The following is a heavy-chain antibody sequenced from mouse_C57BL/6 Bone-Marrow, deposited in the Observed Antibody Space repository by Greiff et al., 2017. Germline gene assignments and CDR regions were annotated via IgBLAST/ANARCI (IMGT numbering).Heavy chain of an antibody. CDR3: ASVLLDY. CDR1: GYTFTSYW. V-gene: IGHV1-69*01. D-gene: IGHD1-1*01. CDR2: IDPSDSYT. J-gene: IGHJ4*01. Sequence: QVQLQQSGAELVMPGASVKLSCKASGYTFTSYWMHWVKQRPGQGLEWIGEIDPSDSYTNYNQKFKGKSTLTVDKSSSTAYMQLSSLTSEDSAVYYCASVLLDYWGQGTSVTVSS.